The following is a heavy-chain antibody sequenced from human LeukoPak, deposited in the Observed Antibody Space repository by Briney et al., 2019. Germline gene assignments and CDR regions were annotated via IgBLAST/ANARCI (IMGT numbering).Heavy chain of an antibody. CDR3: ARNRPPSLFGVVEQNAFDI. V-gene: IGHV1-18*01. CDR2: ISAYNGNT. D-gene: IGHD3-3*01. CDR1: GYTFTSYG. Sequence: ASVKVSCKASGYTFTSYGISWVRQAPGQGLEWMGWISAYNGNTNYAQKFQGRVTITTDESTSTAYMELSSLRSEDTAVYYCARNRPPSLFGVVEQNAFDIWGQGTMVTVSS. J-gene: IGHJ3*02.